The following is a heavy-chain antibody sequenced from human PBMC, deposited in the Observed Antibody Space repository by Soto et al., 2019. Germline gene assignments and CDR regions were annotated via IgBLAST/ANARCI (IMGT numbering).Heavy chain of an antibody. Sequence: QVQLQQWGAGLLKPSETLSLTCAVYGGSFSGYQWTWIRQTPGKGLEWIGEINDTGNINYNPSLKRRVTFFIDTPKKQISLKLTSVTAADPAVYYCARGLILWFGELSRRGGYYYYMDVWGKGTTVTVSS. CDR1: GGSFSGYQ. D-gene: IGHD3-10*01. J-gene: IGHJ6*03. CDR3: ARGLILWFGELSRRGGYYYYMDV. CDR2: INDTGNI. V-gene: IGHV4-34*01.